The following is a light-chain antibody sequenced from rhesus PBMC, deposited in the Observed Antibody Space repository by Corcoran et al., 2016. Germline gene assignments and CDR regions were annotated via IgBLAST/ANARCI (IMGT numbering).Light chain of an antibody. J-gene: IGLJ6*01. Sequence: QAALTQPRSVSGSPGQSVTISCTGTSSDIGTYNYVSWYQQHPGTAPKLMIYEVTKRPSGVSDRFSGSKSGNTASLTISGLQTEDEADYYCSSYAGSNTFDVFGSGTKLTVL. CDR2: EVT. CDR1: SSDIGTYNY. V-gene: IGLV2-32*02. CDR3: SSYAGSNTFDV.